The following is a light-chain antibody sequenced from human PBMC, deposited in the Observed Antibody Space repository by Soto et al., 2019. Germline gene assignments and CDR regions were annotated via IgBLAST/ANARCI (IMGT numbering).Light chain of an antibody. Sequence: QSALTQPPSASGSPGQSVAISCTGTSSDVGGYNYVSWYQQHPGKAPKLMIYEVNKRPSGVPDRFSGSKSGNTASLTVSGLQAEDEADYYCSSLTTRDSHVFGTGTKVTVL. CDR3: SSLTTRDSHV. CDR2: EVN. J-gene: IGLJ1*01. V-gene: IGLV2-8*01. CDR1: SSDVGGYNY.